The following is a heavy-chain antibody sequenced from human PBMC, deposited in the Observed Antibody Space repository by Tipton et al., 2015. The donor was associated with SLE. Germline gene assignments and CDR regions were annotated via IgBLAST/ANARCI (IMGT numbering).Heavy chain of an antibody. CDR1: GGSFRGYY. CDR3: ARERAVAGDYSYMDD. J-gene: IGHJ6*03. CDR2: INHSGRT. V-gene: IGHV4-34*01. Sequence: TLSLTCAVSGGSFRGYYWCWIRLPPGQGPAWLGEINHSGRTNYNPSLKSRVTISIDTAKKQFSLNLSPVNAADTAVYYCARERAVAGDYSYMDDWGKGTTVTVSS. D-gene: IGHD6-19*01.